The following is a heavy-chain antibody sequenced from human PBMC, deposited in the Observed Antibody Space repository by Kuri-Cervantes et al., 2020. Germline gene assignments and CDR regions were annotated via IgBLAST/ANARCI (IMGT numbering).Heavy chain of an antibody. J-gene: IGHJ4*02. V-gene: IGHV3-7*04. CDR2: IKQDGSEK. CDR1: GFTFSSYA. D-gene: IGHD3/OR15-3a*01. CDR3: ARGQGLGY. Sequence: GGSLRLSCAASGFTFSSYAVNWVRQAPGKGLEWVANIKQDGSEKYYVDSVKGRFTISRDSAKNSLYLQMDSLRVEDTAVYYCARGQGLGYWGQGTLVTVSS.